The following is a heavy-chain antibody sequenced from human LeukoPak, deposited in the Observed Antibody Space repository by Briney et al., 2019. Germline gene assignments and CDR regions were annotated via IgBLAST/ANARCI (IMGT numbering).Heavy chain of an antibody. J-gene: IGHJ4*02. CDR1: GYTFDIYY. CDR3: ARDHRRENYQLIPRADFHFDY. Sequence: ASVKVSCKASGYTFDIYYLHWVRQARGQGLEWMGIINPSGGSATYAQNFQGRVTMTRDTSTSTVYMELSSLRSEGTAVYYCARDHRRENYQLIPRADFHFDYWGKGTLVTVSS. CDR2: INPSGGSA. V-gene: IGHV1-46*02. D-gene: IGHD2-2*01.